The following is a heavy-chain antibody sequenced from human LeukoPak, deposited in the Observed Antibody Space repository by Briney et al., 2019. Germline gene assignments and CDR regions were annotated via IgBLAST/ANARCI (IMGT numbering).Heavy chain of an antibody. CDR3: ARDYSYGLDY. V-gene: IGHV3-48*01. CDR1: GFTFSSYE. Sequence: PGGSLRLSCAASGFTFSSYEMNWVRQAPGKGLEWVSYISSSSSNIYYADSVKGRFTISRDNAKNSLYLQMNSLRAEDTAVYYCARDYSYGLDYWGQGTLVTVSS. J-gene: IGHJ4*02. CDR2: ISSSSSNI. D-gene: IGHD5-18*01.